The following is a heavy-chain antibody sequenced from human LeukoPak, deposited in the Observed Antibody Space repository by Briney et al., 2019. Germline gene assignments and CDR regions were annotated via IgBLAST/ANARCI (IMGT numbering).Heavy chain of an antibody. CDR1: GGSISSGGYS. V-gene: IGHV4-30-2*01. D-gene: IGHD5-18*01. CDR2: IYHSGST. J-gene: IGHJ4*02. CDR3: ARGRRIQLWYDY. Sequence: PSETLSLTCAVSGGSISSGGYSWSWIRQPPGKGLEWNGYIYHSGSTYYNPSLKSRVTISVDRSKNQFSLKLSSVTAADTAVYYCARGRRIQLWYDYWGQGTLVTVFS.